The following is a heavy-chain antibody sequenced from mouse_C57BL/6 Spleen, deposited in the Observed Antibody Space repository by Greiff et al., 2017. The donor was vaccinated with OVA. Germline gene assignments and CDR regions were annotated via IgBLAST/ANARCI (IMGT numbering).Heavy chain of an antibody. D-gene: IGHD2-1*01. CDR3: ARRYYGNPSYFDC. Sequence: VQLVASGGGLVKPGGSLKLSCAASGFTFSDYGMHWVRQAPEKGLEWVAYISSGSSTIYSADTVKGRFTISSYNAKNTLFLQMTSLRSEDTAMYYCARRYYGNPSYFDCWGQGTTLTVSS. CDR2: ISSGSSTI. J-gene: IGHJ2*01. V-gene: IGHV5-17*01. CDR1: GFTFSDYG.